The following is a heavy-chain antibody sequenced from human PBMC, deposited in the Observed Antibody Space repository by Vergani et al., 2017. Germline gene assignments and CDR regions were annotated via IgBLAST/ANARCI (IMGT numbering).Heavy chain of an antibody. D-gene: IGHD3-10*02. CDR3: ARVFGAGAFDYYYGMDV. CDR2: INHSGST. Sequence: QVQLQQWGAGLLKPSETLSLICAVYGGSFSGYYWSWIRQPPGKGLEWIGEINHSGSTNYNPSLKSRVTISVETSKNQFSLKVSSVTAADTAVYYCARVFGAGAFDYYYGMDVWGQGTTVTVSS. J-gene: IGHJ6*02. CDR1: GGSFSGYY. V-gene: IGHV4-34*01.